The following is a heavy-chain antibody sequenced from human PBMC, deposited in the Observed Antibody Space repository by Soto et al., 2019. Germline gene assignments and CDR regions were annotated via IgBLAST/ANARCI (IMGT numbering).Heavy chain of an antibody. D-gene: IGHD3-16*01. CDR3: GKDAPIMITFGGGQDLYNWFDP. V-gene: IGHV3-30*18. Sequence: GGSLRLSCAASGFTFSSYGMHWDRQAPGKGLEWVAVISYDGSNKYYADSVKGRFTISRDNSKNTLYLQMNSLRAEDTAVYYCGKDAPIMITFGGGQDLYNWFDPWGQGTLVTVSS. CDR1: GFTFSSYG. CDR2: ISYDGSNK. J-gene: IGHJ5*02.